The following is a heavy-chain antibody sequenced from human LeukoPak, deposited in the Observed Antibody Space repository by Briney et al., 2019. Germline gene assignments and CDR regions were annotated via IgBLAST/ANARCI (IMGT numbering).Heavy chain of an antibody. Sequence: ASVKVSCKASGYTFTSYGISWVRQAPGQGLEWMGWISAYNGNTNYAQKVQGRVTMTTDTSTSTAYMELRSLRSDDTAVYYCARLSGLAPDSPWKLDRWGQGTLVTVSS. D-gene: IGHD1-1*01. CDR2: ISAYNGNT. CDR3: ARLSGLAPDSPWKLDR. V-gene: IGHV1-18*01. CDR1: GYTFTSYG. J-gene: IGHJ4*02.